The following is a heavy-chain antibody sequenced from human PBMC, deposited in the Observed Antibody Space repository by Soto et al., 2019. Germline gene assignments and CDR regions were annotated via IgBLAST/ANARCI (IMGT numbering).Heavy chain of an antibody. V-gene: IGHV4-39*01. Sequence: PETLSLTCTLSGGSISSSSYYWGWIRQPQVKGLEWIESIYYSGSTYYNPSLKSRVTISVDTSKNQFSLKLSSVTAADTAVYYCARLVYDFWSGYGMDVWGQGTTVTVSS. CDR3: ARLVYDFWSGYGMDV. D-gene: IGHD3-3*01. CDR1: GGSISSSSYY. CDR2: IYYSGST. J-gene: IGHJ6*02.